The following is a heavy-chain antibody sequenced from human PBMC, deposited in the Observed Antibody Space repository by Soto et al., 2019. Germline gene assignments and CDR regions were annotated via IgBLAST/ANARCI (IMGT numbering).Heavy chain of an antibody. Sequence: ASVKVSCKASGGSFSSYAISWVRQAPGQGLEWMGGIIPIFGTANYAQKFQGRVTITADESTSTAYMELSSLRSEDTAVYYCARDGVSDWSNFDYWGQGTLVTVSS. V-gene: IGHV1-69*13. CDR3: ARDGVSDWSNFDY. D-gene: IGHD3-9*01. J-gene: IGHJ4*02. CDR1: GGSFSSYA. CDR2: IIPIFGTA.